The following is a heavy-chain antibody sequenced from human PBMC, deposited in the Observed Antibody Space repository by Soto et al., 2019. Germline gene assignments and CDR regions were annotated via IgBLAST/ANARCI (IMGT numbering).Heavy chain of an antibody. CDR2: ISYDGGDK. J-gene: IGHJ4*02. Sequence: GGSLRLSCAASEFTFSNFGMHWVRQAPGKGLEWVAVISYDGGDKYSADSVKGRFTISRDNSKNTLFLQMNSLRAEDTAVYYCAKDSGRGSADYYFDYWGRGTLVTVSS. D-gene: IGHD3-10*01. V-gene: IGHV3-30*18. CDR3: AKDSGRGSADYYFDY. CDR1: EFTFSNFG.